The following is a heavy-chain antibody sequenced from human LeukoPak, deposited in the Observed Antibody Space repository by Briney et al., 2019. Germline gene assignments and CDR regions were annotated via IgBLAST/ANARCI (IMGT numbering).Heavy chain of an antibody. D-gene: IGHD3-10*01. CDR2: TSERGGST. CDR3: AKRGVVIRGILVIGYHQEAYHYDF. Sequence: GGSLRLSCVVSGISLSNYAMTWVRQAPGKGLEWVSYTSERGGSTTYADSVKGRFTISRDTSLNTLYLQMNNLRAEDTAVYFCAKRGVVIRGILVIGYHQEAYHYDFWGQGVLVTVSS. J-gene: IGHJ4*02. CDR1: GISLSNYA. V-gene: IGHV3-23*01.